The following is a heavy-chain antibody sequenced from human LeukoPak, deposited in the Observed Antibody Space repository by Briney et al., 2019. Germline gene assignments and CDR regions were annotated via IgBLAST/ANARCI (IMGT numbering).Heavy chain of an antibody. J-gene: IGHJ4*02. CDR1: GFTFSGHW. V-gene: IGHV3-7*01. Sequence: GGSLRLSCAASGFTFSGHWMSWVRQAPGKGLEWVANIKQGGRDKYYVDSVKGRFTISRDNANNLLYLQMNSLRGEDTAVYYCTRDRSRAEDDWGQGTLVTVSS. D-gene: IGHD1-14*01. CDR2: IKQGGRDK. CDR3: TRDRSRAEDD.